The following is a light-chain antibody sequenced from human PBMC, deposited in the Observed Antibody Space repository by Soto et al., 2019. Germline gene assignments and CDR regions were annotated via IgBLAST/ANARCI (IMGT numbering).Light chain of an antibody. J-gene: IGKJ2*01. Sequence: EIVLTQSPATLSLSPGERATLSCRASQSISNYLAWYQQKPGQAPRLLIYDASSRASDIPARFSGSGSGTDFSLTVTSLEPEDFADYYCQQGSNRPNTFGQGTKLQLK. CDR2: DAS. CDR1: QSISNY. CDR3: QQGSNRPNT. V-gene: IGKV3-11*01.